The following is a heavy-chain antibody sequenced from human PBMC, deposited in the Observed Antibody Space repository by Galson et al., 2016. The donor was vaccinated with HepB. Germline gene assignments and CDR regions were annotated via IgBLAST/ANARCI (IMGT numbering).Heavy chain of an antibody. CDR3: ARERNYYGMGV. V-gene: IGHV4-61*05. J-gene: IGHJ6*02. CDR1: GGSIRSTTYY. CDR2: IYYSGST. Sequence: SETLSLTCTVSGGSIRSTTYYWGWIRQPPGKGLEWIGYIYYSGSTKYNPSLKSRVTISVDTSKNHFSLKLSSVTAADTAVYYCARERNYYGMGVWGQGTTVTVSS.